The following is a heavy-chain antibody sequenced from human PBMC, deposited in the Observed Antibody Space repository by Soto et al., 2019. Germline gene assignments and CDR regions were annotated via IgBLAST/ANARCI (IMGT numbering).Heavy chain of an antibody. CDR1: GYTFTSYG. CDR3: ARDPMYSSRWYRRYYYYGMDV. J-gene: IGHJ6*02. Sequence: ASVKVSCKASGYTFTSYGISWVRQAPGQGLEWMGWISAYNGNTNYAQKLQGRVTMTTDTSTSTAYMELRSLRSDDTAVYYCARDPMYSSRWYRRYYYYGMDVWGQGTTVTVSS. CDR2: ISAYNGNT. V-gene: IGHV1-18*01. D-gene: IGHD6-13*01.